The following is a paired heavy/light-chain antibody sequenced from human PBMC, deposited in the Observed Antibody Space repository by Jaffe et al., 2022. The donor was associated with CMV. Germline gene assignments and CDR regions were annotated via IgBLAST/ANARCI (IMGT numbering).Heavy chain of an antibody. CDR1: GVTSGTHA. J-gene: IGHJ3*02. V-gene: IGHV1-69*09. CDR2: IIPVLRLA. CDR3: ARTLWFGDLWTIADGFDI. Sequence: QVQLEQSGSEVKKPGSSVKVSCKTSGVTSGTHAISWVRQAPGQGLEWLGRIIPVLRLANYAQNLQGRVTITADKSTSTAYMELSSLRSEDTAVYYCARTLWFGDLWTIADGFDIWGQGTMVTVSS. D-gene: IGHD3-10*01.
Light chain of an antibody. J-gene: IGKJ1*01. V-gene: IGKV2-30*01. CDR3: MQGTHWPPT. CDR1: QSLVYSDGNSY. CDR2: KVS. Sequence: DVVMTQSPLSLPVSLGQPASISCRSSQSLVYSDGNSYLNWFQQRPGQSPRRLIYKVSNRDSGVPDRFSGSGSGTDFTLKISRVEAEDVGIYYCMQGTHWPPTFGQGTKVEIK.